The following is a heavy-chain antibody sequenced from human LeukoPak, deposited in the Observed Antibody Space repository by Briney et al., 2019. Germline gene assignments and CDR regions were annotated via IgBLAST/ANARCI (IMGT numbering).Heavy chain of an antibody. CDR2: ISGSGGST. J-gene: IGHJ6*02. CDR3: AKDWWYRPAAGSLDV. CDR1: GFTFSSYA. Sequence: GGSLRLSCAASGFTFSSYAMSWVRQAPGKGLEWVSAISGSGGSTYYADSVKGRLTISRDNSKNTLYLQMNSLRAEDTAVYYCAKDWWYRPAAGSLDVWGQGTTVTVSS. V-gene: IGHV3-23*01. D-gene: IGHD2-2*01.